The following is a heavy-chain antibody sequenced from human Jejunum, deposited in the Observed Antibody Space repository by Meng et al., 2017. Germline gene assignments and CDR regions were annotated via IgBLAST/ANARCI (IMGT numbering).Heavy chain of an antibody. Sequence: VRLQGPGPGLVNPSQTLSLPCTVSGDSFNSPDYYWSWIRQPPEKGLEWIGYIYYSGSTYYNPSLKSRVSISGDTSNKQFSLKLTSVTAADTAVYYCARSPYSGSALPFFDYWGQGSLVTVSS. J-gene: IGHJ4*02. CDR3: ARSPYSGSALPFFDY. CDR2: IYYSGST. D-gene: IGHD1-26*01. CDR1: GDSFNSPDYY. V-gene: IGHV4-30-4*01.